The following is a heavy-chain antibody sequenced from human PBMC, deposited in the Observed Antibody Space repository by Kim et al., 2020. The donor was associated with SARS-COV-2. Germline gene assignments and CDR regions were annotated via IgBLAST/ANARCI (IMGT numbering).Heavy chain of an antibody. CDR1: GFTFSNYW. V-gene: IGHV3-7*01. CDR3: ARDKPAIRFDY. Sequence: GGSLRLSCAASGFTFSNYWMSWVRQTPGKGLEWVANIKPDGSEKHFVDSVKGRFTISRDNAKNSLYLQMNSLTAEDTAVYYCARDKPAIRFDYWGRGTLVTVSS. J-gene: IGHJ4*02. D-gene: IGHD2-2*01. CDR2: IKPDGSEK.